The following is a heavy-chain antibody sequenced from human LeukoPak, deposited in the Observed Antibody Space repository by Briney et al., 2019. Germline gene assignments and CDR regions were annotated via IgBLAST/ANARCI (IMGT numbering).Heavy chain of an antibody. CDR2: IRYVGSNK. V-gene: IGHV3-30*02. D-gene: IGHD3-22*01. J-gene: IGHJ3*02. Sequence: PGGSLRLSWAPSGSTFSSYGMHWVRQAPGKGLGWVAFIRYVGSNKYYADSVKGRFTISRDNSKNTLYLQMNSLRAEDTAVYYCAKWEGGITMIVVVIGGAFDIWGQGTMVTVSS. CDR1: GSTFSSYG. CDR3: AKWEGGITMIVVVIGGAFDI.